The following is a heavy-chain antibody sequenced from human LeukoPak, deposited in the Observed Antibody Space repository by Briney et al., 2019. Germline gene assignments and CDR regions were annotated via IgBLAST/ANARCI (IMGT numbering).Heavy chain of an antibody. D-gene: IGHD3-22*01. CDR2: IYYSGST. CDR1: GGSISSGDYY. V-gene: IGHV4-31*03. Sequence: SQTLSLTCTVSGGSISSGDYYWSWIRQHPGKGLEWIGHIYYSGSTYYNPSLKSRINISVDTSKNQFSLKLSSVTAADTAVYFCAGYSHYYDSSGYYPYYFDYWGQGTLVTVSS. J-gene: IGHJ4*02. CDR3: AGYSHYYDSSGYYPYYFDY.